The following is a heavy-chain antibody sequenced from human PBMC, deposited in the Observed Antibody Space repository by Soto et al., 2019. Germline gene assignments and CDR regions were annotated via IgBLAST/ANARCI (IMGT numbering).Heavy chain of an antibody. CDR3: ARLSVGTAGPDV. CDR2: IGTAGDT. D-gene: IGHD6-13*01. J-gene: IGHJ6*04. V-gene: IGHV3-13*01. CDR1: GFTFSSYY. Sequence: GGSLRLSCAASGFTFSSYYMHWVRQATGKGLEWVSAIGTAGDTYYPGSVKGRFTISRENAKNSLYLQMNSLRAGDTAVYYCARLSVGTAGPDVWGKGTTVTVPQ.